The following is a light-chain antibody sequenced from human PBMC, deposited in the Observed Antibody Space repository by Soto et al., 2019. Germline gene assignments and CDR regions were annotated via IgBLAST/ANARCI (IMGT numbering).Light chain of an antibody. CDR2: GAS. CDR1: QTIKKY. J-gene: IGKJ2*03. Sequence: IQMTQSPSSLSASVGDRVTVTCRAGQTIKKYLNWYQCKPGKAPKLLIYGASNLQRGVPSRFSGSGSGTDFTLTISRLQTEDFATYCCYQIFSAPFSFGQGTGLE. V-gene: IGKV1-39*01. CDR3: YQIFSAPFS.